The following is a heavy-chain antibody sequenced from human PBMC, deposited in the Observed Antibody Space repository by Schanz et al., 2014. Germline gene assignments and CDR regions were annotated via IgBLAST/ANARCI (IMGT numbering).Heavy chain of an antibody. V-gene: IGHV1-46*03. J-gene: IGHJ3*02. CDR3: ARGPSTGAFDI. Sequence: QVQLVQSGAEVKKPGASVKVSCEASGYTFTSYYIHWFRQAPGQGLEWMGLINPSVGNTNYAQKCRGRVTMTRDTSTSTVYMELSSLRSEATAVYVCARGPSTGAFDIWGQGTMVTVAS. CDR1: GYTFTSYY. CDR2: INPSVGNT.